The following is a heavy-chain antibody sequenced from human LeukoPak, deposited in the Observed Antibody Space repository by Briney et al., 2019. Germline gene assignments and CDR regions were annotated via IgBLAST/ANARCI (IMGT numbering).Heavy chain of an antibody. J-gene: IGHJ3*02. V-gene: IGHV4-38-2*02. Sequence: SETLSLTCTVSGYSISSGYYWDWIRQPPGKGLEWIGSIYQSGSTYYNPSLKSRVTISVDRSKNQVSLNPSAVTAADTAVYYCAGLGWCGGGGCYSAPVNSVVDIWGPGTKVTVSS. CDR1: GYSISSGYY. CDR2: IYQSGST. CDR3: AGLGWCGGGGCYSAPVNSVVDI. D-gene: IGHD2-15*01.